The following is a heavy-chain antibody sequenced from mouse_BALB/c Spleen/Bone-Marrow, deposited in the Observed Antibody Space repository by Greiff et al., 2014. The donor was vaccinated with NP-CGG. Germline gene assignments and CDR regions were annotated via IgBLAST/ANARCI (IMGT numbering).Heavy chain of an antibody. J-gene: IGHJ4*01. V-gene: IGHV5-6*01. CDR1: GFTFSSYG. Sequence: EVQVVESGGDLVKPGGSLKLSCAASGFTFSSYGMSWGRQTPDKRLEWVATISSGGSNTYYPDSVKGRFTISRDNAKNTLYLQMSSLKSEDTAMNYCARHQRYYAMDYWGQGTSVTVSS. CDR3: ARHQRYYAMDY. CDR2: ISSGGSNT.